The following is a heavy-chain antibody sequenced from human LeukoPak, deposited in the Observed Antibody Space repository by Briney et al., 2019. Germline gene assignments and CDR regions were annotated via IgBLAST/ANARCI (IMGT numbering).Heavy chain of an antibody. D-gene: IGHD5-18*01. CDR3: AREGSDSYGHDNYFDY. V-gene: IGHV4-31*03. Sequence: PSETLSLTCTVSGGSISSGSYYWSWLRQHPGKGLEWIGCIYYSGSTYYNPSLKSRVTISVDTPNNQFSLQLNSVTPEDTAVYYCAREGSDSYGHDNYFDYWGQGNLVTVSS. CDR1: GGSISSGSYY. J-gene: IGHJ4*02. CDR2: IYYSGST.